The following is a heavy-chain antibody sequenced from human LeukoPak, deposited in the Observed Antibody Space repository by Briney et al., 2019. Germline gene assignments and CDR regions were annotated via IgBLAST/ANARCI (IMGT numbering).Heavy chain of an antibody. Sequence: SETLSLTCNVTGVSISSHYWSWIRQPPGKGLEWIGNIRDTGTTEYSPSLTSRVSISVDTSKNQISLKVTSVTAADTAVYYCVRGQGWLPDYWGQGTLVTVSS. D-gene: IGHD6-19*01. CDR1: GVSISSHY. J-gene: IGHJ4*02. V-gene: IGHV4-59*11. CDR3: VRGQGWLPDY. CDR2: IRDTGTT.